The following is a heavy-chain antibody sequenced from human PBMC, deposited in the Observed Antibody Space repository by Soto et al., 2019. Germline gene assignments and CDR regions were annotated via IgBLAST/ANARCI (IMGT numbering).Heavy chain of an antibody. J-gene: IGHJ6*02. Sequence: SLRLSCEASGFAFTSYWMHWVRQAPGKGLVWVAGVKSDGTTATYADSVRGRFTISRDNSKSILYLQMNRLRPEDTAVYKCAKDLRTTISDYGMDVWGQGTTVTVS. V-gene: IGHV3-74*01. CDR1: GFAFTSYW. CDR3: AKDLRTTISDYGMDV. D-gene: IGHD2-15*01. CDR2: VKSDGTTA.